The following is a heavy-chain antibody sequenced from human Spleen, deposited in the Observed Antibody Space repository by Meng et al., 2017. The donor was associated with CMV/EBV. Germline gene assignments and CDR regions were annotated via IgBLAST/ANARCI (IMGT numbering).Heavy chain of an antibody. CDR2: ISAYNGNT. Sequence: ASVKVSCKASGYIFTSYGISWVRQAPGQGLEWMGWISAYNGNTNYAQKFQDRVTMTTDTSTNTAYLELRSLRSDDTAVYYCARDVMSGSYSYFYYGMDVWGQGTTVTVSS. J-gene: IGHJ6*02. CDR3: ARDVMSGSYSYFYYGMDV. D-gene: IGHD1-26*01. CDR1: GYIFTSYG. V-gene: IGHV1-18*01.